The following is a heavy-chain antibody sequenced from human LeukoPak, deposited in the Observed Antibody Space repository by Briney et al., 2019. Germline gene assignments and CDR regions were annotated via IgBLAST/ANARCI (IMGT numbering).Heavy chain of an antibody. CDR1: GFTFSSYG. V-gene: IGHV3-30*02. CDR2: IWSDGGAK. D-gene: IGHD2-15*01. CDR3: AKDLAFCSGGSCAY. Sequence: GGSLRLSCAASGFTFSSYGMHWVREAPGKGLEWVAMIWSDGGAKYYADSVKGRFTISRDNSKNTLNLQMNSLRVEDTAVYYCAKDLAFCSGGSCAYWGQGSLVTVSS. J-gene: IGHJ4*02.